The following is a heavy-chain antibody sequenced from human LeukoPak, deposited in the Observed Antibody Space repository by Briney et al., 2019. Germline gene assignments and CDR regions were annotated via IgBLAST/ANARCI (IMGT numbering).Heavy chain of an antibody. CDR2: ISSSSSYI. CDR3: ARDGYYYDSSGYYSINGMDV. V-gene: IGHV3-21*01. D-gene: IGHD3-22*01. J-gene: IGHJ6*02. CDR1: GFTFSTYW. Sequence: GGSLRLSCVVSGFTFSTYWMSWVRQAPGKVLEWVSSISSSSSYIYYADSVKGRFTISRDNTKNSLYLQMNSLRAEDTAVYYCARDGYYYDSSGYYSINGMDVWGQGTTVTVSS.